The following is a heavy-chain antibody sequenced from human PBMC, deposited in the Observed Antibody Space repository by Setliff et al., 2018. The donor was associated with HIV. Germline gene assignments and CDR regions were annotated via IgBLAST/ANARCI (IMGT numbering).Heavy chain of an antibody. J-gene: IGHJ5*02. CDR3: ARDMTYYYDTSGSLGWFDP. V-gene: IGHV4-39*07. CDR2: MHYSGTT. Sequence: SETLSLTCTVSGGSISSSSYFWGWIRQSPGKGLEWIGTMHYSGTTYYNLSLKSRVTISVDTSKNQFSLKLRSVTAADTAIYYWARDMTYYYDTSGSLGWFDPWGQGTLVTVSS. D-gene: IGHD3-22*01. CDR1: GGSISSSSYF.